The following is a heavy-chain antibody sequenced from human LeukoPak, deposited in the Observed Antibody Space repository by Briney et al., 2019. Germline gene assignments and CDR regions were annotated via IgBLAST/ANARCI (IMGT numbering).Heavy chain of an antibody. J-gene: IGHJ3*02. CDR3: ARDYSGNGGSAFDI. D-gene: IGHD4-23*01. V-gene: IGHV1-3*01. CDR1: GYTFTSYA. Sequence: ASVKVSCKASGYTFTSYAMHWVRQAPGQRLEWMGWINAGNSNTEYSQKFQGRVTITRDTSASTAYMELSSLRSEDTAVYYCARDYSGNGGSAFDIWGQGTMVTVSS. CDR2: INAGNSNT.